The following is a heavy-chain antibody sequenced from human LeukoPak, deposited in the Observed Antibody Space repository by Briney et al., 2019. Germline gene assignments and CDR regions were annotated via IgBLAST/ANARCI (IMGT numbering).Heavy chain of an antibody. CDR2: ISSSSSYI. V-gene: IGHV3-21*01. D-gene: IGHD2-8*01. Sequence: PGGSLRLSCAASGFTFSSYSMNWVRQAPGKGLEWVSSISSSSSYIYYADSVKGRFTISRDNAKNSLYLQMNSLRAEDTAVYYCVRDSPPCTDGVCSPFIDYWGQGTLVTVSS. J-gene: IGHJ4*02. CDR1: GFTFSSYS. CDR3: VRDSPPCTDGVCSPFIDY.